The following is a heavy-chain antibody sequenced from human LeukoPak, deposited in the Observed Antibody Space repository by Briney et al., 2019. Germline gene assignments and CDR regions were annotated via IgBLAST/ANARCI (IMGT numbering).Heavy chain of an antibody. CDR2: ISAYNGNT. CDR3: ARELGYCSSTSCSRYFGL. V-gene: IGHV1-18*01. Sequence: ASVKVSCKASGYTFTSYGISWVRQAPGQGLEWMGWISAYNGNTNYAQKLQGRVTMTTDTSTSTAYMELRSLRSDDTAVYYCARELGYCSSTSCSRYFGLWGRGTLVTVSS. D-gene: IGHD2-2*01. J-gene: IGHJ2*01. CDR1: GYTFTSYG.